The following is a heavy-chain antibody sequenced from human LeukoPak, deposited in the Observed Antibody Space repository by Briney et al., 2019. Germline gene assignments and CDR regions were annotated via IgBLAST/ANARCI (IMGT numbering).Heavy chain of an antibody. J-gene: IGHJ4*02. V-gene: IGHV3-7*05. Sequence: GGSLRLSCAASGFTFSTYWMSWVRQAPGKGLEWVANIKKDGSEKYYEDSVKGRFTISRDNAKNSLYLQMNSLRAEDTAMYYCARDAGSGSLFDYWGQGTLVTVSS. CDR2: IKKDGSEK. D-gene: IGHD3-10*01. CDR1: GFTFSTYW. CDR3: ARDAGSGSLFDY.